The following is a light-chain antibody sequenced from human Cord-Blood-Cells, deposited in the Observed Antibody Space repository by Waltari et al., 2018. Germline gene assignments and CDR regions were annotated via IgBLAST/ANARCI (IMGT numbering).Light chain of an antibody. CDR2: GAS. Sequence: EIVMTQSTATLSVSPGERATLSCRASQSVSSNLAWYQQKPGQAPRLLIYGASTRATGIPARFSGSGSGTEFTLTISSLQSEDFAVYYCQQYNNWPPWTFGQGTMVEIK. CDR1: QSVSSN. V-gene: IGKV3-15*01. J-gene: IGKJ1*01. CDR3: QQYNNWPPWT.